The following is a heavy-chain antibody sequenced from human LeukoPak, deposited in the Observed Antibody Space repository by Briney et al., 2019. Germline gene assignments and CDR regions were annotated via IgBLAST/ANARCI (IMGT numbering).Heavy chain of an antibody. CDR2: IYSGGSI. V-gene: IGHV3-53*05. Sequence: GGSLRLSCAASGFTVSNNYMSWVRQAPGTGLEWVSVIYSGGSIYYADSVKGRFTISRDNAKSSLYLQMNSLRGEDMAFYYCAKAPSYDFWSGPYYFDYWGQGTLVTVSS. D-gene: IGHD3-3*01. CDR3: AKAPSYDFWSGPYYFDY. J-gene: IGHJ4*02. CDR1: GFTVSNNY.